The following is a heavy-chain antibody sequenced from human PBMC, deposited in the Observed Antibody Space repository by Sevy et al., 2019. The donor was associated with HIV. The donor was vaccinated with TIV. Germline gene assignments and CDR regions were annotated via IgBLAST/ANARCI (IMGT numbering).Heavy chain of an antibody. J-gene: IGHJ4*02. CDR2: FDPEDEET. CDR1: GYTLSELS. D-gene: IGHD3-22*01. V-gene: IGHV1-24*01. Sequence: ASVKVSCKVSGYTLSELSMHWVRLAPGKGLEWMGSFDPEDEETTYAQKFQGRVTMTEDTSTDTAYMELSSLRSEDTAVYYCATTKDYYESSGSPFDYWGQGTLVTVSS. CDR3: ATTKDYYESSGSPFDY.